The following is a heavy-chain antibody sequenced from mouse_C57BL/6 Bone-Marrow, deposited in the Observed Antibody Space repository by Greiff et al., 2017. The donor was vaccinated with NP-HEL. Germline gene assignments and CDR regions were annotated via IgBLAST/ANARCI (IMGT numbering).Heavy chain of an antibody. J-gene: IGHJ3*01. V-gene: IGHV1-54*01. CDR1: GYAFTNYL. CDR3: ARRGADGYYAD. D-gene: IGHD2-3*01. CDR2: INPGSGGT. Sequence: QVQLQQSGAELVRPGTSVKVSCKASGYAFTNYLIEWVKQRPGQGLEWIGVINPGSGGTNYNEKFKGKATLTADKSSSTAYMQLSSLTSEDSAVYFCARRGADGYYADWGKGTLVTVSA.